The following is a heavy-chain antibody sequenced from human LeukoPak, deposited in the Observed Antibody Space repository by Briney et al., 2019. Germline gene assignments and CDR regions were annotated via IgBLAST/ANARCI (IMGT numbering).Heavy chain of an antibody. Sequence: ASVKVSCKASGYTFTANGITWVRQAPGQGLEWMGWINPNSGGTSYAQKFQGWVTMTSDTSISTAYMELNRLKSDDTAVYYCARGGPHYSGTYYDGFDIWGQGTMVTVSS. CDR1: GYTFTANG. J-gene: IGHJ3*02. CDR3: ARGGPHYSGTYYDGFDI. D-gene: IGHD3-10*01. V-gene: IGHV1-2*04. CDR2: INPNSGGT.